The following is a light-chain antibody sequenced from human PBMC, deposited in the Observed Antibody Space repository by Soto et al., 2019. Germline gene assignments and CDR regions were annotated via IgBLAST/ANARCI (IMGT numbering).Light chain of an antibody. CDR1: QSISSW. CDR2: DAS. Sequence: DIQMTQSPSTLSTSVGDRVTITCRASQSISSWLAWYQQRPGKAPKLLIYDASSLESGVPSTFSGSGSGTEFTLTITSLQPDDSATYYCQQYDTYSGTFGQGTKVEIK. V-gene: IGKV1-5*01. CDR3: QQYDTYSGT. J-gene: IGKJ1*01.